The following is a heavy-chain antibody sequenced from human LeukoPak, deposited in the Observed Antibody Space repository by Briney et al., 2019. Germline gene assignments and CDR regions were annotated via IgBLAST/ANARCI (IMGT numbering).Heavy chain of an antibody. V-gene: IGHV3-23*01. D-gene: IGHD3-16*01. J-gene: IGHJ4*02. CDR2: ISAGGAGT. Sequence: PGESLRLSCAASGFTFSSYGMSWVRRAPRKGLEWVSAISAGGAGTYYADSVKGRFTISRDNSKNTLYLQMNSLRAEDTAVYYCAKNRGTWDFDYWGQGTLVTVSS. CDR1: GFTFSSYG. CDR3: AKNRGTWDFDY.